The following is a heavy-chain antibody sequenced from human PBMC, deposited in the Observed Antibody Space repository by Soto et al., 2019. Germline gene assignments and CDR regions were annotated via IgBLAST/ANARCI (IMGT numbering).Heavy chain of an antibody. CDR2: IYHSGST. CDR3: ARVHGDFVNWFDP. V-gene: IGHV4-30-2*01. CDR1: GGSISSGGYS. D-gene: IGHD4-17*01. Sequence: SETLSLTCAVSGGSISSGGYSWSWIRQPPGKGLEWIGYIYHSGSTYYNPSLKSRVTISVDRSKNQFSLKLSSVTAADTAVYYCARVHGDFVNWFDPWGQGTLVTVSS. J-gene: IGHJ5*02.